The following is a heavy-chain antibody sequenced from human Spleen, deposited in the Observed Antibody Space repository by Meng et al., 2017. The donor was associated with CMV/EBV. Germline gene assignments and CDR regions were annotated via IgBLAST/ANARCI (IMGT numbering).Heavy chain of an antibody. CDR2: IRSKAYTGTT. CDR3: TRSQFSVALFYYYHMDV. J-gene: IGHJ6*02. V-gene: IGHV3-49*04. D-gene: IGHD2-15*01. CDR1: GFTFGDHA. Sequence: SLKISCTGSGFTFGDHAMSWVRQAPGKGLEWVGFIRSKAYTGTTEYAASVKGRFTISRDDSKSIAYLQMNSLKTEDTAVYYCTRSQFSVALFYYYHMDVWGQGTTVTVSS.